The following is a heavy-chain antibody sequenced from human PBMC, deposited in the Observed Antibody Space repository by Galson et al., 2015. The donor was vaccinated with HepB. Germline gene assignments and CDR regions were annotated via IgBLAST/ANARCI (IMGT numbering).Heavy chain of an antibody. Sequence: SLRLSCAASGFTFSSYSMNWVRQAPGKGLEWVSYISSSSSTIYYADSVKGRFTISRDNAKNSLYLQMNSLRDEDTAVYYCARDPPGDYYYYYGMDVWGQVTTLTVSS. V-gene: IGHV3-48*02. J-gene: IGHJ6*02. CDR2: ISSSSSTI. CDR3: ARDPPGDYYYYYGMDV. CDR1: GFTFSSYS.